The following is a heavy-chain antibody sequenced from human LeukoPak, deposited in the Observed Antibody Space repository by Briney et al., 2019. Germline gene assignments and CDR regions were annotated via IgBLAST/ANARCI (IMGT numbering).Heavy chain of an antibody. D-gene: IGHD1/OR15-1a*01. CDR1: GFTFSSYN. CDR2: LSGSGRAT. J-gene: IGHJ5*02. Sequence: GGSLRLSCAASGFTFSSYNMIWVRQAPGKGLEWVSGLSGSGRATYYAHSVKGRFTISRESSKNAMFLQMNSLRVDDTAVCYCARQRVMLTGTGGTWIDPWGQGTLVTVSS. CDR3: ARQRVMLTGTGGTWIDP. V-gene: IGHV3-23*01.